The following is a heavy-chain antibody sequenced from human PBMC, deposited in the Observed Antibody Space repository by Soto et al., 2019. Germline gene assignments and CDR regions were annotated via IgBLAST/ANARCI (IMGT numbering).Heavy chain of an antibody. CDR3: ARDPGIAAAGTRVGYYYYGMDV. Sequence: SETLSLTCSVSGGSISSGGYYWIWIRQHPGKGLEWIGYIYYSGSTYYNPSLKSRVTISVDTSKNQFSLKLSSVTAADTAVYYCARDPGIAAAGTRVGYYYYGMDVWGQGTTVTVSS. D-gene: IGHD6-13*01. CDR2: IYYSGST. V-gene: IGHV4-31*03. CDR1: GGSISSGGYY. J-gene: IGHJ6*02.